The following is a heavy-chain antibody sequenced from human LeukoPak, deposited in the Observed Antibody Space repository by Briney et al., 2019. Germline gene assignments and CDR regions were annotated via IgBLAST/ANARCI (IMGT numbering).Heavy chain of an antibody. CDR1: GFTFDDYA. J-gene: IGHJ4*02. V-gene: IGHV3-9*01. Sequence: PGGSLRLSCAASGFTFDDYAMHWVRQAPGKGLEWVSGISWNSGSIGYADSVKGRFTISRDKAKNSLYLQMNSLRAEDTALYYCAKDQAVAEGFDYWGQGTLVTVSS. CDR2: ISWNSGSI. CDR3: AKDQAVAEGFDY. D-gene: IGHD6-19*01.